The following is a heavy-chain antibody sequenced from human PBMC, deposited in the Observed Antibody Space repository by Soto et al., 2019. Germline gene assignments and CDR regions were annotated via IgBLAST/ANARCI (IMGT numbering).Heavy chain of an antibody. CDR1: GFTFSSYW. V-gene: IGHV3-74*01. CDR3: VKGYSGYDSTLDN. D-gene: IGHD5-12*01. Sequence: PGGSLRLSCAASGFTFSSYWMHWVRQAPGKGLVWVSRINSDGSSTSYADSVKGRFSISRDNAKNTLYLQMNSLRAEDTAVYHCVKGYSGYDSTLDNWGQGTLVTVSS. J-gene: IGHJ4*02. CDR2: INSDGSST.